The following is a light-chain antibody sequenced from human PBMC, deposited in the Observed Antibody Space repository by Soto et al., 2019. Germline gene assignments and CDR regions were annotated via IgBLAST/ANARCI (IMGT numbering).Light chain of an antibody. J-gene: IGKJ3*01. CDR1: QGVRNA. Sequence: DIQMTQSPSSLSASAGDRVTITCRASQGVRNALDWYQQKPGKAPKRLIYEISSLQSGVPSRFSGSGSGTEFSLTFSSLQPEDFATYYCLQHNAYPFTFGPGAKVDV. V-gene: IGKV1-17*01. CDR3: LQHNAYPFT. CDR2: EIS.